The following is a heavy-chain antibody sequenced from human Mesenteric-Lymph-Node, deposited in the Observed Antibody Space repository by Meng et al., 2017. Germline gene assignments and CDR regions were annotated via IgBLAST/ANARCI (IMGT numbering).Heavy chain of an antibody. Sequence: QVQLVQSGAEVKKPGSSVKVSCQASGGTFSSYAISWVRQAPGQGLEWMGGIIPIFGTANYAQKFQGRVTITADKSTSTAYMELSSLRSEDTAVYYCARARITIFGVVTSYNYFDYWGQGTLVTVSS. D-gene: IGHD3-3*01. CDR2: IIPIFGTA. V-gene: IGHV1-69*06. J-gene: IGHJ4*02. CDR1: GGTFSSYA. CDR3: ARARITIFGVVTSYNYFDY.